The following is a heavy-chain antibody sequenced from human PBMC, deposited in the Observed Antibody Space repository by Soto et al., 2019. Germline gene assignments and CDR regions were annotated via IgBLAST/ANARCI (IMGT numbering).Heavy chain of an antibody. Sequence: PGGSLRLSCAASGFTFSSYAMSWVRQAPGKGLEWVSAISGSGGSTYYADSVKGRFTISRDNSKNTLYLQMNSLRAEDTAVYYCAKGRGYCSSTSCYVGSDYWGQRTLVTVSS. CDR1: GFTFSSYA. J-gene: IGHJ4*02. V-gene: IGHV3-23*01. D-gene: IGHD2-2*01. CDR2: ISGSGGST. CDR3: AKGRGYCSSTSCYVGSDY.